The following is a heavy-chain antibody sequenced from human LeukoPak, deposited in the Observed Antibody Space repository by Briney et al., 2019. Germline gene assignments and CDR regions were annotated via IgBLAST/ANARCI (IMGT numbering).Heavy chain of an antibody. J-gene: IGHJ6*03. CDR3: AIRYGSGEKYYYYYYMDV. CDR2: MNPNSGNT. CDR1: GYTFTSYD. Sequence: ASVKVSCKASGYTFTSYDINWVRQATGQGLEWMGWMNPNSGNTGYAQKFHGRVTMTRNTSISTAYMELSSLRSEDTAVYYCAIRYGSGEKYYYYYYMDVWGKGTTVTVSS. D-gene: IGHD3-10*01. V-gene: IGHV1-8*01.